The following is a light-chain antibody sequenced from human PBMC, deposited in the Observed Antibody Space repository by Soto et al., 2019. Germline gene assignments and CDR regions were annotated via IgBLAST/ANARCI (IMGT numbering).Light chain of an antibody. CDR3: AAWDDSLNGYV. CDR2: YDD. CDR1: NSNIGSNA. J-gene: IGLJ1*01. Sequence: QSVLTQPPSASGTPGQRVTISCSGSNSNIGSNAVNWYQQLPGKAPKLLIYYDDLLPSGVSDRFSGSKSGTSASLAISGLQSEDEADYYCAAWDDSLNGYVFGTGTKLTVL. V-gene: IGLV1-36*01.